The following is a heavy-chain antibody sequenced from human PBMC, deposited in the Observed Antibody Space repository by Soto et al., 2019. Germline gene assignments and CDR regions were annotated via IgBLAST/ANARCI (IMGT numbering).Heavy chain of an antibody. CDR1: GYTFIGYG. CDR2: ISSDETIV. CDR3: VRGGGVGTTWGYY. Sequence: PGGSLRLSCEGFGYTFIGYGMIWVLQAPGKGLECVSYISSDETIVNYADSVKGRFTISRDSAKNSLFLQMNSLRDEDTAVYYCVRGGGVGTTWGYYWGQGAQVTVSS. D-gene: IGHD1-26*01. J-gene: IGHJ4*02. V-gene: IGHV3-48*02.